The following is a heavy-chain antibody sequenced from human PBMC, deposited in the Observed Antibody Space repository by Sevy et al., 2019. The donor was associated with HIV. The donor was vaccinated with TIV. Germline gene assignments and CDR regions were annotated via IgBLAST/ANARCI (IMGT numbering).Heavy chain of an antibody. CDR1: GFTFSNYW. V-gene: IGHV3-74*01. Sequence: GGSQRLSCAASGFTFSNYWMHWVRQVPGEGLVWVSRINNDESSTNYADSVKGRFTISRDNAKNTLYLQMNSLRAEDTAVYFCARDSEAAAQDFDYWGQGTLVTVSS. CDR2: INNDESST. D-gene: IGHD6-25*01. J-gene: IGHJ4*02. CDR3: ARDSEAAAQDFDY.